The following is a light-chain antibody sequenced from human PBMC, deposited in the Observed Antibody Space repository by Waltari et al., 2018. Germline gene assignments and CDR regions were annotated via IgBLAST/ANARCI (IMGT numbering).Light chain of an antibody. CDR2: GAS. V-gene: IGKV3-15*01. CDR3: QQCNNWPWT. J-gene: IGKJ1*01. Sequence: EIVMTQSPATLSVSPGERAILSCRASQSVSSNLAWYQQKPGQAPRPLIHGASTRATGIPERIGGSAWGTESTPTISSLQSEDVAVYYCQQCNNWPWTFGQGTKVEIK. CDR1: QSVSSN.